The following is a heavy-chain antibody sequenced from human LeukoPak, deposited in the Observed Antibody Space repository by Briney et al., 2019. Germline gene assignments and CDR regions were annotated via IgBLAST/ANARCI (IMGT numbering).Heavy chain of an antibody. V-gene: IGHV4-34*01. CDR2: INHSGST. Sequence: SETLSLTCAVYGGSFSGYYWSWIRQPPGKGLEWIGEINHSGSTNYNPSLKSRVTISVDTSKNQFSLKLSSVTAADTAVYYCARVTYYYDSSGYYYFDYWGQGTLVTVSS. CDR3: ARVTYYYDSSGYYYFDY. CDR1: GGSFSGYY. D-gene: IGHD3-22*01. J-gene: IGHJ4*02.